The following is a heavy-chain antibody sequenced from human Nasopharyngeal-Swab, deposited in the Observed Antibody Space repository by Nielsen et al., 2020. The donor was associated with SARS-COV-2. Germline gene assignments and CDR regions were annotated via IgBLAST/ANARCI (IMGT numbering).Heavy chain of an antibody. D-gene: IGHD1-26*01. CDR1: GFTFSSYW. CDR3: ARVPSGSYWYNC. J-gene: IGHJ5*01. V-gene: IGHV3-74*01. CDR2: ISPDGRST. Sequence: GESLKISCAASGFTFSSYWMHWVRQAPGKGLVWVSRISPDGRSTTYADSVKGRFTISRDNAKNTLYLQMNSLRDEDTAVYYCARVPSGSYWYNCWGQGTLVTVSS.